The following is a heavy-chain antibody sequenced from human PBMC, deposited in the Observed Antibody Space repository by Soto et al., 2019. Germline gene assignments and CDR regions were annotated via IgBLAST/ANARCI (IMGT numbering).Heavy chain of an antibody. CDR1: GYTFTGYY. V-gene: IGHV1-2*04. CDR3: ASGLITKSLSKTEEQKYDSSGRPYYYYGMDV. Sequence: ASVKVSCKASGYTFTGYYMHWVRQAPGQGLEWMGWINPNSGGTNYAQKFQGWVTMTRDTSISTAYMELSRLRSDDTAVYYCASGLITKSLSKTEEQKYDSSGRPYYYYGMDVWGQGTTVTVSS. CDR2: INPNSGGT. D-gene: IGHD3-22*01. J-gene: IGHJ6*02.